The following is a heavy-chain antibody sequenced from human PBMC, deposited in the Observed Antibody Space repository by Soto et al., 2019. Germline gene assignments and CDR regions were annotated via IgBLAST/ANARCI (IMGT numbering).Heavy chain of an antibody. V-gene: IGHV4-34*01. CDR2: INHSGST. D-gene: IGHD3-22*01. CDR3: ARGRAYYYDSSGYYNPFDY. CDR1: GGSFSGYY. Sequence: QVQLQQWGAGLLKPSETLSLTCAVYGGSFSGYYWSWIRQPPGKGLEWIGEINHSGSTNYNPSLKRRITISVDPTKNQFALKVSSVTAADTAVYYCARGRAYYYDSSGYYNPFDYWGQGTLVTVSS. J-gene: IGHJ4*02.